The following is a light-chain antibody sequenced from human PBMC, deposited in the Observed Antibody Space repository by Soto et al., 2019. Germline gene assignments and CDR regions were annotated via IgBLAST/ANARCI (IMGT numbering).Light chain of an antibody. CDR3: AVWDDSLNGPV. CDR1: SSNIGSNA. V-gene: IGLV1-44*01. J-gene: IGLJ7*01. Sequence: QPVLTQTPSASGTPGQRVTISCSGSSSNIGSNALTWYQHVPGTAPKLLIYNNDQRPSGVPDRFSGSKSGTSASLAISGLQSEDEADYYCAVWDDSLNGPVFGGGTQLTVL. CDR2: NND.